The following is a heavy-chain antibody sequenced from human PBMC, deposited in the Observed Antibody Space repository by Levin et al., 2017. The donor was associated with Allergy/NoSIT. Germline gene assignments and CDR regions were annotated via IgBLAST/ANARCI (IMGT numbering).Heavy chain of an antibody. CDR1: GFPFSSSG. D-gene: IGHD5-18*01. Sequence: LSLTCAASGFPFSSSGMHWVRQAPGKGLEWVAVISYDGSNKYYADSVKGRFTISRDNSKNTLYLQMNSLRAEDTAVYYCAKENSYGQYYYYGMDVWGQGTTVTVSS. V-gene: IGHV3-30*18. CDR2: ISYDGSNK. J-gene: IGHJ6*02. CDR3: AKENSYGQYYYYGMDV.